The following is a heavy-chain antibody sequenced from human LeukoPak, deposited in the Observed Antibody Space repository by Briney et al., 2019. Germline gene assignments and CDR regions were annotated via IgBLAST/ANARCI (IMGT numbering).Heavy chain of an antibody. J-gene: IGHJ4*02. CDR2: IKSKTDGGTT. Sequence: PGGSLRLSCAASGFTFSSYEMNWVRQAPGKGLEWVGRIKSKTDGGTTDYAAPVKGRFTISRDDSKNTLYLQMNSLKTEDTAVYYCTTVWLLNYFDYWGQGTLVTVSS. D-gene: IGHD3-22*01. CDR3: TTVWLLNYFDY. CDR1: GFTFSSYE. V-gene: IGHV3-15*01.